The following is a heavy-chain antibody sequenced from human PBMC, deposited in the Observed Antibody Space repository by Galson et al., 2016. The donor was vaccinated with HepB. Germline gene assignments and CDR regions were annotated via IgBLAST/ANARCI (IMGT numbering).Heavy chain of an antibody. J-gene: IGHJ5*02. D-gene: IGHD3-10*01. CDR1: GYMFTNYG. CDR3: ARAADYLDPRNWFDP. CDR2: ISPYNGDT. Sequence: SVKVSCKASGYMFTNYGISWVRQAPGQGLQYMGWISPYNGDTNYAQTLQGRVTMTTDTSTTTAYMELRSLRYDDTAVYYWARAADYLDPRNWFDPWGQGTLVTVSS. V-gene: IGHV1-18*01.